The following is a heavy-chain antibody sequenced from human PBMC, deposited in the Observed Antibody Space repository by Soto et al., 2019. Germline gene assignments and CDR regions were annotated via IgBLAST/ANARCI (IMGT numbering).Heavy chain of an antibody. CDR2: IYYSGST. J-gene: IGHJ5*02. D-gene: IGHD4-4*01. Sequence: SSETLSLTCAVYGGSFSGYYWSWIRQPPGKGLEWIGYIYYSGSTNYNPSLKSRVTISVDTSKNQFSLKLSSVTAADTAVYYCARGAQYNWFDPWGQGALVTVSS. CDR1: GGSFSGYY. V-gene: IGHV4-59*01. CDR3: ARGAQYNWFDP.